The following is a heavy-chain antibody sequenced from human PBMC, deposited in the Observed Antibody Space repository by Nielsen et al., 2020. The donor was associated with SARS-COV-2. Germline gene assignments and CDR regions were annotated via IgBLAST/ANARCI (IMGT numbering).Heavy chain of an antibody. CDR1: GFTFSSYG. J-gene: IGHJ4*02. V-gene: IGHV3-30*18. D-gene: IGHD2-2*01. CDR3: AKDTHTRGQNTAFDY. CDR2: ISYDGSNK. Sequence: GESLKISCAASGFTFSSYGMHWVRQAPGKGLEWVAVISYDGSNKYYADSVKGRFTISRDNSKNTLYLQMNSLRAEDTAVYYCAKDTHTRGQNTAFDYWGQGTLVTVSS.